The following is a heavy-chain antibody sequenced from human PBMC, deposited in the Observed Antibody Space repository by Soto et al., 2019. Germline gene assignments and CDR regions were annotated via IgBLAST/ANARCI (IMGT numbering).Heavy chain of an antibody. CDR2: ISSSSSTI. CDR1: GFTFSSYS. CDR3: ARDLNLGSFDY. Sequence: EVQLVESGGGLVQPGGSLRLSCAASGFTFSSYSMNWVRQAPGKGLEWVSYISSSSSTIYYASSVKGLFTISRDNAKNSLQLQMNSLRAQDTAVYYCARDLNLGSFDYWAQGTLFTVSS. V-gene: IGHV3-48*01. J-gene: IGHJ4*02.